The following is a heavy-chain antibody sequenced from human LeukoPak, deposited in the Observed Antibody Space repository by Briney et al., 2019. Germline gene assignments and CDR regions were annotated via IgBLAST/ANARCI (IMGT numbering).Heavy chain of an antibody. Sequence: GRSLRLSCAASGSTFDDYAMHWVRQAPGKGLEWVSGISWYSGKIGYADSVKGRFTISRDNAKNSLYLQMNSLRAEDMALYYCAKDSSGYPKGVFDYWGQGTLVTVSS. J-gene: IGHJ4*02. D-gene: IGHD3-22*01. CDR1: GSTFDDYA. CDR2: ISWYSGKI. V-gene: IGHV3-9*03. CDR3: AKDSSGYPKGVFDY.